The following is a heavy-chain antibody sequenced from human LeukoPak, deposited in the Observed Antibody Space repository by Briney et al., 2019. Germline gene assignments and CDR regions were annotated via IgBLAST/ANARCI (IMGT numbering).Heavy chain of an antibody. Sequence: GGSLRLPCAASGFTFSSYGMLWVRQAPGKGLEWGAVIWYDGSNKYYPDSAKGRLTISRDNSKNTLYLQMNSLRAEDTAVYYCAGTGSSSGNWFDPWGQGTLVTVSS. CDR2: IWYDGSNK. CDR3: AGTGSSSGNWFDP. J-gene: IGHJ5*02. D-gene: IGHD6-6*01. CDR1: GFTFSSYG. V-gene: IGHV3-33*08.